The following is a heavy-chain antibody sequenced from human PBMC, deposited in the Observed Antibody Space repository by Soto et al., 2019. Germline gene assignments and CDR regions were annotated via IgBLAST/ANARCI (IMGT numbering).Heavy chain of an antibody. V-gene: IGHV3-53*01. CDR2: IYSGGST. Sequence: GGSLRLSCAASGFTVSSNYMSWVRQAPGKGLEWVSVIYSGGSTYYADSVKGRFTISRDNSKNTLYLQMNSLRAEDTAVYYCAREGSGWYDYYYGMDVWGQGTTVTVSS. CDR3: AREGSGWYDYYYGMDV. J-gene: IGHJ6*02. D-gene: IGHD6-19*01. CDR1: GFTVSSNY.